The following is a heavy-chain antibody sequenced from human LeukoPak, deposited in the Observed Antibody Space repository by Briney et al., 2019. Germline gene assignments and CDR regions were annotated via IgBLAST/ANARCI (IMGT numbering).Heavy chain of an antibody. J-gene: IGHJ6*02. CDR3: ARDTIFGVVTYGVDV. CDR2: ISSSSSYI. Sequence: GGSLRLSCAASGFTFSSYSMNWVRQAPGKGLEWVSSISSSSSYIYYADSVKGRFTISRDNAKISLYLQMNSLRAEDTVVYYCARDTIFGVVTYGVDVWGQGTTVTVSS. CDR1: GFTFSSYS. V-gene: IGHV3-21*01. D-gene: IGHD3-3*01.